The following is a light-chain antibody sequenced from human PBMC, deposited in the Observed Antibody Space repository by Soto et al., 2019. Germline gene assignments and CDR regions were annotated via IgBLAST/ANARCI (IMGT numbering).Light chain of an antibody. CDR2: AAS. J-gene: IGKJ5*01. CDR1: QAIRTD. CDR3: QHLNSYPIT. V-gene: IGKV1-9*01. Sequence: DLQLTQSPSFLSTSVGDRVTMTCRASQAIRTDLAWYQQKPGRAPKLLIYAASTLQTGVPSRFSGSGSGTEFTLTISSLQPEDFATYYCQHLNSYPITFGQGTRLEIK.